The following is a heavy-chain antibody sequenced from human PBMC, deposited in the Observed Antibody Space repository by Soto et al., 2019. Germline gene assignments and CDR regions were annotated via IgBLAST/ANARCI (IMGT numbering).Heavy chain of an antibody. CDR3: ARERFGNFVKDYYYGMDV. CDR1: GYTFTGYY. CDR2: INPNSGGT. Sequence: GASVKVSCKASGYTFTGYYIHWVRQAHGQGLEWMGWINPNSGGTNYAQNLQGWVTMSRDTSINTAYMELGRLRSDDTAVYYCARERFGNFVKDYYYGMDVWGQGTTVTVSS. D-gene: IGHD3-10*01. J-gene: IGHJ6*02. V-gene: IGHV1-2*04.